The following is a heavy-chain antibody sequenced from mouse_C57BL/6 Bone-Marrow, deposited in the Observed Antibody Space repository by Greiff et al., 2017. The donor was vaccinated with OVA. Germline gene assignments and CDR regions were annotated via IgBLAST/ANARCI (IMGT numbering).Heavy chain of an antibody. CDR1: GYTFTSYW. Sequence: QVQLKQPGAELVMPGASVKLSCKASGYTFTSYWMHWVKQRPGQGLEWIGEIDPSDSYTNYNHKFKGKSTLTVDKSSSTAYMQLSSLTSEDSAVYYCARRYTPYYFDYWGQGTTLTVSS. D-gene: IGHD2-12*01. V-gene: IGHV1-69*01. CDR2: IDPSDSYT. CDR3: ARRYTPYYFDY. J-gene: IGHJ2*01.